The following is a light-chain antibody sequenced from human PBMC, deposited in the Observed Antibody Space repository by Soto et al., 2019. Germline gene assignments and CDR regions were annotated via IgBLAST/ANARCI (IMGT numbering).Light chain of an antibody. J-gene: IGLJ1*01. V-gene: IGLV1-47*01. Sequence: QSVLTQPPSASGTPGQRVTISCSGSSSNIGSNYVYWYQQLPGTAPKLHIYRNNQRPSGVPDRFSGSKSGTSASLAISGLRSEDKADYYCAAWDDSLSGYVFGTGTKVTVL. CDR3: AAWDDSLSGYV. CDR1: SSNIGSNY. CDR2: RNN.